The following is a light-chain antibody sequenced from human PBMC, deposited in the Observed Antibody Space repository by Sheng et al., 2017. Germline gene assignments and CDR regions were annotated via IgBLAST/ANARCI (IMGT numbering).Light chain of an antibody. Sequence: SSGLTQPPSVSVAPGQTARITCGGDDVAFNSVHWYQQRAGQAPVLVVNDDSDRPSGIPQRFSGSKYGMTATLTITRVEAGDEAEYYCQVWENSDLWVLGGGTKLTVL. CDR2: DDS. V-gene: IGLV3-21*02. CDR3: QVWENSDLWV. CDR1: DVAFNS. J-gene: IGLJ3*02.